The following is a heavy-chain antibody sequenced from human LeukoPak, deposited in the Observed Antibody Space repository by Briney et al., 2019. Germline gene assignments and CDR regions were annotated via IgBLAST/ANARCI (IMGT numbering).Heavy chain of an antibody. CDR1: AFTSSSFW. V-gene: IGHV3-7*01. CDR3: ARYSSWFGEPDY. CDR2: IKPVVREK. Sequence: GGSLRPSCAASAFTSSSFWMSWDRQAPGNGLEWVANIKPVVREKYYADSVKGRFTISRDNDKNSLNLQMNSLRAEDTAVYYCARYSSWFGEPDYWGQGTLVTVSS. J-gene: IGHJ4*02. D-gene: IGHD3-10*01.